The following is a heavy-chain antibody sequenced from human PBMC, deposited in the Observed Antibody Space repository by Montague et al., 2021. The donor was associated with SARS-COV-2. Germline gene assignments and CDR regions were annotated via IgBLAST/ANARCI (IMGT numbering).Heavy chain of an antibody. Sequence: SAISGDSVSSNTVAWNWFRQSPSRGLEWLGRTYYRSKWYNDYAVSMQSRVTINPDTSKNQFSLKLSSVTAADTAVYYCARDDIVLQGVTKGMDVWGQGTTVTVSS. CDR2: TYYRSKWYN. D-gene: IGHD3-10*01. J-gene: IGHJ6*02. CDR3: ARDDIVLQGVTKGMDV. CDR1: GDSVSSNTVA. V-gene: IGHV6-1*01.